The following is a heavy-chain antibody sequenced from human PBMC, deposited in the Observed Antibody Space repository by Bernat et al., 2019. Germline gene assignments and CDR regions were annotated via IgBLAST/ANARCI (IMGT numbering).Heavy chain of an antibody. D-gene: IGHD3-3*01. CDR1: GFTVSSNY. V-gene: IGHV3-53*02. J-gene: IGHJ3*02. Sequence: EVQLVETGGGLIQPGGSLRLSCAASGFTVSSNYMSWVRQAPGKGLEWGSVIYSGGSTYYADSVKGRFTISRENSKNTLYLQMNRLRAEDTAVYYCATHYDFWSGYYFGGKGVIDDAFDIWGQGTMVTVSS. CDR3: ATHYDFWSGYYFGGKGVIDDAFDI. CDR2: IYSGGST.